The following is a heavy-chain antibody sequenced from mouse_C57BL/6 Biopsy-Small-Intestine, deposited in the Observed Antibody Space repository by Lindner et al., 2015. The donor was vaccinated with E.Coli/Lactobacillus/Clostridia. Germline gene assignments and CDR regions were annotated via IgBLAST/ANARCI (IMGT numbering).Heavy chain of an antibody. Sequence: VQLQESGAELMKPGASVKLSCKATGYTFTGYWIEWVKQRPGHGLEWIGEILPGSGDTSYNEKFKGKATFTADTSSNTAYMQLSSLTTEDSAIYYCARPDWDWYFDVWGTGTTVTVSS. CDR3: ARPDWDWYFDV. CDR1: GYTFTGYW. D-gene: IGHD4-1*01. V-gene: IGHV1-9*01. J-gene: IGHJ1*03. CDR2: ILPGSGDT.